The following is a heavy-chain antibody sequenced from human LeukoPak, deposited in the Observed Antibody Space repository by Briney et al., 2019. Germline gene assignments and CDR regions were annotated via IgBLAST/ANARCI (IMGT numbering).Heavy chain of an antibody. CDR2: ISGSGGST. Sequence: GGSLRLSCAASRFTFTSYWMSWVRQAPGKGLEWVSAISGSGGSTYYADSVKGRFTISRDNSKNTLYLQMNSLRAEDTAVYYCAKDSVAGNFDYWGQGTLVTVSS. CDR3: AKDSVAGNFDY. CDR1: RFTFTSYW. V-gene: IGHV3-23*01. J-gene: IGHJ4*02. D-gene: IGHD6-19*01.